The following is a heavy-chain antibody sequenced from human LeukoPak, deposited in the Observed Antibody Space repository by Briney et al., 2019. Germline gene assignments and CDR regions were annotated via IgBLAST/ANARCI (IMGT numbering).Heavy chain of an antibody. Sequence: GGSLRLSCEASGFTFSNYAMHWVRQAPGKGLEWMVVTSYDGTSKYYADSVKGRFTISRDNSKNTLYLQLNSLRPEDTAVYYCTRVVYSGSGSYGGFDYWGQGTLVTVSS. CDR1: GFTFSNYA. CDR2: TSYDGTSK. D-gene: IGHD3-10*01. CDR3: TRVVYSGSGSYGGFDY. J-gene: IGHJ4*02. V-gene: IGHV3-30-3*01.